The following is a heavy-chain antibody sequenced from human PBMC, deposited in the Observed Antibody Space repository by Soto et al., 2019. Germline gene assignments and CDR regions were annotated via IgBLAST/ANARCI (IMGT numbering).Heavy chain of an antibody. Sequence: QVQLQESGPGLVKPSETLSLMCSVSGGSIRSTSYYWGWIRQPPGKGLEWIGTMYYSGSTFYNPSLQSRVALSVDTSNNPFSLKLNSVTAADTAVYYCASGSQYEISTGQTFDPWGQGTLVSVSS. V-gene: IGHV4-39*01. CDR2: MYYSGST. J-gene: IGHJ5*02. D-gene: IGHD3-9*01. CDR1: GGSIRSTSYY. CDR3: ASGSQYEISTGQTFDP.